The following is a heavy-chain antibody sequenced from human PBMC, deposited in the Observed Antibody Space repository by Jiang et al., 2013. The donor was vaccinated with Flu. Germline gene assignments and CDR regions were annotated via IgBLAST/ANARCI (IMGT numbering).Heavy chain of an antibody. Sequence: GPGLVKPSETLSLTCTVSGGSISRYYWNWIRQPPGKGLEWIGYIFYSGNTKYSPSLKSRVTMSVDTSKNQVSLKLSSVTAADTAMYFCARSRSAGDVSHFDYWGQGTLVTVSS. V-gene: IGHV4-59*01. CDR2: IFYSGNT. J-gene: IGHJ4*02. CDR3: ARSRSAGDVSHFDY. D-gene: IGHD4-17*01. CDR1: GGSISRYY.